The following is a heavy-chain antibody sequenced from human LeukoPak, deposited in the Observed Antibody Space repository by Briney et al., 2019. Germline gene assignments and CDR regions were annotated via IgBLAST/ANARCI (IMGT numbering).Heavy chain of an antibody. CDR1: GYTFTGYY. J-gene: IGHJ4*02. CDR2: INPNNGGT. CDR3: ARDSGSGWYGVFDY. Sequence: ASVKVSCKASGYTFTGYYLHWVRQAPGQGLEWMGWINPNNGGTNYAQKFQGRVTLTRDTSVGTAYMELSGLRSDDTAVYFCARDSGSGWYGVFDYWGQGTLVTVPS. V-gene: IGHV1-2*02. D-gene: IGHD6-19*01.